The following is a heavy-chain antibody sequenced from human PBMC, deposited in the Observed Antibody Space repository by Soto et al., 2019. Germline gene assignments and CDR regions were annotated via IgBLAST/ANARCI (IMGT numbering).Heavy chain of an antibody. CDR3: VKDYYDSSGYYIDAFDI. D-gene: IGHD3-22*01. CDR2: ISGNGGST. CDR1: GFTFSSYA. J-gene: IGHJ3*02. Sequence: GGSLRLSCSASGFTFSSYAMHWVRQAPGKGLEYVSAISGNGGSTYYADSVKGRFTISRDNSKNTLYLQMSSLRADDTAVYYCVKDYYDSSGYYIDAFDIWGQGTMVTVSS. V-gene: IGHV3-64D*06.